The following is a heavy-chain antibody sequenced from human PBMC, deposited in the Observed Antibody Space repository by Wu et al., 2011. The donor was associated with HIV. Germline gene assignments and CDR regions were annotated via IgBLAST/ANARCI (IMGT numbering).Heavy chain of an antibody. J-gene: IGHJ6*03. CDR1: GYTFAKYG. D-gene: IGHD2-2*01. Sequence: QVQLVQSGAEVQKPGASVQISCKTSGYTFAKYGITWVRQAPGQGLEWMGWVSGYNGDTKYAQKFRGRVTMTTDTSTTTAYLEVRSLRSDDTAIYYCAREGVLPAPIPHYMDVWGKGTAVTVSS. CDR2: VSGYNGDT. V-gene: IGHV1-18*01. CDR3: AREGVLPAPIPHYMDV.